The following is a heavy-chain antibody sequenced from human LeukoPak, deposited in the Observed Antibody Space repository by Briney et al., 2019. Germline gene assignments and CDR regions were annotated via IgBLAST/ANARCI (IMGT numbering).Heavy chain of an antibody. D-gene: IGHD1-26*01. CDR2: IKTDGSTI. V-gene: IGHV3-74*01. Sequence: GGSLRLSCAASGFIFSNYWMHWVRQAPGKGLVWVSRIKTDGSTITYADSAKGRFTISRDNAMNTLYLQMDSLGAEDTAVYYCARVGQGEWFFDLWGRGTLVTVSS. J-gene: IGHJ2*01. CDR3: ARVGQGEWFFDL. CDR1: GFIFSNYW.